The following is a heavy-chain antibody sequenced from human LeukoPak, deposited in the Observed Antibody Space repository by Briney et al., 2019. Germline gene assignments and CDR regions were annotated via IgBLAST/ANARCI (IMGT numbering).Heavy chain of an antibody. CDR3: TRDYGSGWYVSYYYYMDV. Sequence: GGSLRLSCTASGFTFGDYAMSWVRQAPGKGLEWVGFIRSKAYGGTTEYAASVKGRFTISSDDSKSIAYLQMNSLKTEDTAVYYCTRDYGSGWYVSYYYYMDVWGKGTTVTISS. D-gene: IGHD6-19*01. CDR1: GFTFGDYA. V-gene: IGHV3-49*04. CDR2: IRSKAYGGTT. J-gene: IGHJ6*03.